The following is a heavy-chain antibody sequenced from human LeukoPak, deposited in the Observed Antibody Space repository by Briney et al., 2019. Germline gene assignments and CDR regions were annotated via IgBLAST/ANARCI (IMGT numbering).Heavy chain of an antibody. J-gene: IGHJ4*02. D-gene: IGHD6-13*01. CDR1: GGSISSGDYY. CDR2: IYYSGST. V-gene: IGHV4-30-4*01. Sequence: SETLSLTCAVSGGSISSGDYYWSWIRQPPGKGLEWIGYIYYSGSTYYNPSLKSRVTISVDTSKNQFSLKLSSVTAADTAVYYCARGLHSSSWLDYWGQGTLVTVSS. CDR3: ARGLHSSSWLDY.